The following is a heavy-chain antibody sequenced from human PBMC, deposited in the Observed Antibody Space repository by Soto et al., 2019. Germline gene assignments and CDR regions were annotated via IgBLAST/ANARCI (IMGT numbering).Heavy chain of an antibody. CDR2: IYYSGSP. J-gene: IGHJ5*02. CDR3: ARLGDESPYNWFDP. V-gene: IGHV4-59*01. Sequence: QVQLQESGPGLVKPSETLSLTCTVSGDSISSYYWSWIRQPPGKGLEWIGYIYYSGSPDYNPSLKTRFTISVDTSKNQFRLKLSPVTAADTAIYSCARLGDESPYNWFDPWGQGTLVTVSS. CDR1: GDSISSYY. D-gene: IGHD3-16*01.